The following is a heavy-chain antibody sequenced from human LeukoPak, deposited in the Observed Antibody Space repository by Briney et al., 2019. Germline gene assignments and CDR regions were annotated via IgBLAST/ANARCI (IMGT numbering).Heavy chain of an antibody. Sequence: GGSLRLSCAASGFTFSSYSMHWVRQAPGKGLERVAVISYDGSNKYYADSVKSRFTISRDNSKNTLYLQMNSLRAEDTAVYYCAKVQTSSSFDYWGQGTLVTVSS. D-gene: IGHD6-13*01. J-gene: IGHJ4*02. CDR3: AKVQTSSSFDY. CDR2: ISYDGSNK. CDR1: GFTFSSYS. V-gene: IGHV3-30*18.